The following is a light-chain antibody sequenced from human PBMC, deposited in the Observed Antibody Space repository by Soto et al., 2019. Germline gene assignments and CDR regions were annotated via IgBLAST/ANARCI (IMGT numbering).Light chain of an antibody. J-gene: IGKJ1*01. CDR2: GAS. Sequence: EIVLTQSPGTLSLSPGERATLSCRASQSVSISFLAWYQQKPGQAPRLLIYGASSRATGIPDRFSGSGSGTDITITISRLEPEDFAVYYCQQYDSSPWTFGRGTKVEIK. V-gene: IGKV3-20*01. CDR1: QSVSISF. CDR3: QQYDSSPWT.